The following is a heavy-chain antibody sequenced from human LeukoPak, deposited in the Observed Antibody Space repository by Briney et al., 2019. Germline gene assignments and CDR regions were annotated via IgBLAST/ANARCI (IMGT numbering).Heavy chain of an antibody. Sequence: SETLSLTCTISGGSISSYYWSWIRQPPGKGLEWIGYIYYSGSTNYNPSLKSRVTISVDTSKNQFSLKLSSVTAADTAVYYCARLSIAVAGRLFDYWGQGALVTVSS. CDR1: GGSISSYY. V-gene: IGHV4-59*08. CDR2: IYYSGST. J-gene: IGHJ4*02. CDR3: ARLSIAVAGRLFDY. D-gene: IGHD6-19*01.